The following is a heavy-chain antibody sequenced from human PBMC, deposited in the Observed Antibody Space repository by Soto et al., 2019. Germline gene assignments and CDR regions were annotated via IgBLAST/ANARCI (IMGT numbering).Heavy chain of an antibody. CDR1: GGSISSSSYV. Sequence: QLQLQESGPGLVKPSETLALTCSVSGGSISSSSYVWGWIRQPPGKGLEWIGSIYYSGSTYYNPSLKSRVTVSVDPSKNQFSLKLSSVTAADTAVYYCARHPSDFWFDPWGQGTMVTVSS. V-gene: IGHV4-39*01. CDR3: ARHPSDFWFDP. D-gene: IGHD2-21*02. CDR2: IYYSGST. J-gene: IGHJ5*02.